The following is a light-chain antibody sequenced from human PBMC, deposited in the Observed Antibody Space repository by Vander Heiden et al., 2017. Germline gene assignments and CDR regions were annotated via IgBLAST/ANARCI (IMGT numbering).Light chain of an antibody. CDR1: QSISSY. J-gene: IGKJ2*01. CDR2: AAS. V-gene: IGKV1-39*01. Sequence: DIQMTQSPSSLSASVGDRVTITCRASQSISSYLNWYQHKSGKAPKLLIYAASSLQSGVPSRFRGSGSGTDFTLTISILQPKDFATYYCQQSYSSPQTFGQGTKLEIK. CDR3: QQSYSSPQT.